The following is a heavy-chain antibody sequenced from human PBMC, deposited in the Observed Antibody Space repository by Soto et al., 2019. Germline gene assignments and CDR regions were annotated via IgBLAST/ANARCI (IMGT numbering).Heavy chain of an antibody. J-gene: IGHJ5*02. CDR1: GYTFSNYG. CDR3: ARVVPGAEAWFGP. V-gene: IGHV1-18*01. Sequence: ASVKVSCKASGYTFSNYGITWVRQAPGQPLEWLGWISLYSDGTNYAQKFQGRVSMTTDTSTTTAYMELRSLRSDDTAVYYCARVVPGAEAWFGPWGQGTLVTVSS. D-gene: IGHD2-2*01. CDR2: ISLYSDGT.